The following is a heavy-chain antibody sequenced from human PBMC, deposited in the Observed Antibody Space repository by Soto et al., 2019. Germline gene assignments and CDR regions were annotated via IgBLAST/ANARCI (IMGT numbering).Heavy chain of an antibody. V-gene: IGHV3-30-3*01. D-gene: IGHD6-19*01. CDR1: GFIFSSYA. CDR2: ISYDGSNK. Sequence: PGGSLRLSCEVSGFIFSSYAMHWVRQAPGKGLEWVAVISYDGSNKYYADSVKGRFTISRDNSKNTLYLQMNSLRAEDTAVYYCARAGDPGKKQWLGDYFDYWGQGTLVTVSS. CDR3: ARAGDPGKKQWLGDYFDY. J-gene: IGHJ4*02.